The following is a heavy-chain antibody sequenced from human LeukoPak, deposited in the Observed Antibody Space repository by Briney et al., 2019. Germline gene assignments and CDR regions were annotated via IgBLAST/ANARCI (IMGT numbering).Heavy chain of an antibody. CDR2: ITADSGTT. Sequence: PRGSLRLSCVVSGFTFSTKSMNWVRQAPGKGLEWVSYITADSGTTYYADSVKGRFTISRDNAKNSLYLQMNSLRDEDTAVYYCASRDYFDYWGPGSLDSVSS. V-gene: IGHV3-48*02. CDR1: GFTFSTKS. CDR3: ASRDYFDY. J-gene: IGHJ4*02.